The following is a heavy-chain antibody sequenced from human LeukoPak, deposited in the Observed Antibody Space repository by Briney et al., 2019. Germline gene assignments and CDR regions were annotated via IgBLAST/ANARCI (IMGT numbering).Heavy chain of an antibody. V-gene: IGHV4-59*01. J-gene: IGHJ6*03. CDR3: ARDPYRCGGDCSSRATYYYYMDV. CDR1: GGSISSYY. Sequence: SETLSLTCTVSGGSISSYYWSWIRQPPGKGLEWIGYIYYSGSTNYNPSLKSRVAISVDTSKNQFSLKLGSVTAADTAVYYCARDPYRCGGDCSSRATYYYYMDVWGKGTTVTVSS. D-gene: IGHD2-21*01. CDR2: IYYSGST.